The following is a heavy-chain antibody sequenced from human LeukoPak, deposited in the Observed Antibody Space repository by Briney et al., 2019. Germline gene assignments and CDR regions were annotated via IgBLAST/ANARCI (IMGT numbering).Heavy chain of an antibody. D-gene: IGHD3-16*02. V-gene: IGHV4-34*01. CDR3: ARGRLNYYDYVWGSYRSHYFDY. J-gene: IGHJ4*02. CDR1: GGSFSGYY. CDR2: INHSGST. Sequence: PSETLSLTCAVYGGSFSGYYWSWIRQPPGKGLEWIGEINHSGSTNYNPSLKSRFTISVDTSKNQFSMKLSSVTAADTAVYYCARGRLNYYDYVWGSYRSHYFDYWGQGTLVTVSS.